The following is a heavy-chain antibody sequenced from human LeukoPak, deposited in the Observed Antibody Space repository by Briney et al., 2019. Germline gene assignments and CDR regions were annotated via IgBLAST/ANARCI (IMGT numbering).Heavy chain of an antibody. D-gene: IGHD3-3*01. CDR1: GFTFSTDA. J-gene: IGHJ4*02. V-gene: IGHV3-13*03. CDR2: TGHTADR. Sequence: GGSLRLSLAACGFTFSTDAMHWVRQGNGEGLESVSPTGHTADRYYPDSLKGQFTISRENVKSSLSLQMNSLRAGDTAVYSLYYFGSALLYIVYWGQGTLVTVSS. CDR3: YYFGSALLYIVY.